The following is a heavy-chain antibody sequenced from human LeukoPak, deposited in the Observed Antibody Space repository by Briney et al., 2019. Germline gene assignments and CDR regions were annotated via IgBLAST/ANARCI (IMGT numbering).Heavy chain of an antibody. CDR2: FDPEDGET. V-gene: IGHV1-24*01. CDR3: ATAGPGYYYYGMDV. D-gene: IGHD3-10*01. CDR1: GYTLTELS. J-gene: IGHJ6*04. Sequence: GASVKVSCKVSGYTLTELSMHWVRQAPGKGLEWMGGFDPEDGETIYAQKFQGRVTMTEGTSTDTAYMELSSLRSEDTAVYYCATAGPGYYYYGMDVWGRGTTVTVSS.